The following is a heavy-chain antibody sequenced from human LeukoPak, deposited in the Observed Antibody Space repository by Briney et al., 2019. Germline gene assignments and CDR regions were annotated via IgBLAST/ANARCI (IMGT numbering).Heavy chain of an antibody. J-gene: IGHJ5*02. CDR2: IYYSGST. CDR3: ARDRRRRDGYILVHWFDP. D-gene: IGHD5-24*01. CDR1: GGSISSYY. V-gene: IGHV4-59*01. Sequence: SETLSLTCIVSGGSISSYYWSWIRQPPGKGLEWIGYIYYSGSTNYNPSLKSRVTISVDTSKNQFSLKLSSVTAADTAVYYCARDRRRRDGYILVHWFDPWGQGTLVTVSS.